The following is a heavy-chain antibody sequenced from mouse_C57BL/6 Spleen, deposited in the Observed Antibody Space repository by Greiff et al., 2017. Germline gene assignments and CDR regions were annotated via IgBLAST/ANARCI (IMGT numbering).Heavy chain of an antibody. Sequence: EVMLVESGGGLVKPGGSLKLSCAASGFTFSSYAMSWVRQTPEKRLEWVATISDGGSYTYYPDNVKGRFTISRDNAKNNLYLQMSHLKSEDTAMYYCARDRYYGSTPYFDYWGQGTTLTVSS. D-gene: IGHD1-1*01. CDR1: GFTFSSYA. CDR2: ISDGGSYT. V-gene: IGHV5-4*01. J-gene: IGHJ2*01. CDR3: ARDRYYGSTPYFDY.